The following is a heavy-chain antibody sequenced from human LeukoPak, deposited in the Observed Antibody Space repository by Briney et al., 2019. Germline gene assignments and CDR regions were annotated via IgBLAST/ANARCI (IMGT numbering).Heavy chain of an antibody. CDR3: ARESSGIAATDKIDF. CDR1: GFTFSSYW. J-gene: IGHJ4*02. CDR2: IKKDGSEK. Sequence: GGSLRLSCAASGFTFSSYWMSWVRQAPGKGLEWVANIKKDGSEKYYVDSMKGRFTISRDNAKNSLFLQMSSLRVEDTAVYYCARESSGIAATDKIDFWGQGTLVTVSS. D-gene: IGHD6-13*01. V-gene: IGHV3-7*01.